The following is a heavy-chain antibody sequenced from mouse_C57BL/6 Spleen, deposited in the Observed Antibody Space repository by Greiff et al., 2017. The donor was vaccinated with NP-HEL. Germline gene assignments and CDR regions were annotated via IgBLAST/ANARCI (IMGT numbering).Heavy chain of an antibody. J-gene: IGHJ1*03. CDR3: AREGLLRELWWYFDV. Sequence: QVQLQQSGTELVKPGASVKLSCKASGYTFTSYWMHWVKQRPGQGLEWIGNINPSNGGTNYNEKFKGKATLTVDKSSSTAYMQLSSLTSEDSAVYYCAREGLLRELWWYFDVWGTGTTVTVSS. CDR1: GYTFTSYW. D-gene: IGHD2-3*01. CDR2: INPSNGGT. V-gene: IGHV1-53*01.